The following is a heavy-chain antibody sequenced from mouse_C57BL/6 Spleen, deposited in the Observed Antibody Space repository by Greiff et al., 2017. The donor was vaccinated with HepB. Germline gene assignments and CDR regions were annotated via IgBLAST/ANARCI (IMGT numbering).Heavy chain of an antibody. CDR2: IDPENGDT. CDR1: GFNIKDDY. Sequence: EVQLKESGAELVRPGASVKLSCTASGFNIKDDYMHWVKQRPEQGLEWIGWIDPENGDTEYASKFQGKATITADTSSNTAYLQLSSLTSEDTAVYYCTTGPITTVTSYYFDYWGQGTTLTVSS. CDR3: TTGPITTVTSYYFDY. V-gene: IGHV14-4*01. J-gene: IGHJ2*01. D-gene: IGHD1-1*01.